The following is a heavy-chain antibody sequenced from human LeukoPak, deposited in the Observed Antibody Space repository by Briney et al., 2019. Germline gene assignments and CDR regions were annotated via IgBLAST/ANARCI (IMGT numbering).Heavy chain of an antibody. CDR2: IGYDGVNK. V-gene: IGHV3-30*04. D-gene: IGHD3-10*01. Sequence: QSGGSLRLSFTASGFTFSSYPMHWVRQAPGKGLEWVAVIGYDGVNKFYTDSVKGRFSISREDSKSTLYLQMDSLRDVDTSVYYCARDFLRGAPDYLDLWGQGTLVTVSS. CDR3: ARDFLRGAPDYLDL. J-gene: IGHJ4*02. CDR1: GFTFSSYP.